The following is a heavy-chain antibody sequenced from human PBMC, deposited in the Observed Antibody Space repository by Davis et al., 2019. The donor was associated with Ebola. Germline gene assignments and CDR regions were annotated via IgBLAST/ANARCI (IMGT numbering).Heavy chain of an antibody. J-gene: IGHJ4*02. CDR3: ARHGLIAVAGTFPFDY. D-gene: IGHD6-19*01. V-gene: IGHV4-39*01. Sequence: MPGGSLRLSCTVSGGSISSYYWGWIRQPPGKGLEWIGSIYYSGSTYYNPSLKSRLTISVDTSKNQFSLKLSSVTAADTAVYYCARHGLIAVAGTFPFDYWGQGTLVTVSS. CDR1: GGSISSYY. CDR2: IYYSGST.